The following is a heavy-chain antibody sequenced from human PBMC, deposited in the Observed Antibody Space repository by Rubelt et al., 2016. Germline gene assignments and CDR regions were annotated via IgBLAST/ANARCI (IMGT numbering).Heavy chain of an antibody. Sequence: EVQLVESGGGLVQPGGSLRLSCAASGFTFSSYEMNWVRQAPGKGLGGVSYISSSGSTIYYADSGKGRFTISRDNAKNSLYLQMNGLRAEDTAVYYCARSDIVATITDYWGQGTLVTVSS. CDR1: GFTFSSYE. J-gene: IGHJ4*02. V-gene: IGHV3-48*03. CDR3: ARSDIVATITDY. CDR2: ISSSGSTI. D-gene: IGHD5-12*01.